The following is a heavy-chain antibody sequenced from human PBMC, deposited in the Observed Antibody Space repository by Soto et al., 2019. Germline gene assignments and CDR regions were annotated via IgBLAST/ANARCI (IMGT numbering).Heavy chain of an antibody. V-gene: IGHV1-69*12. CDR2: IIHIFGTA. D-gene: IGHD2-21*02. CDR1: GGTFSSYA. J-gene: IGHJ3*02. CDR3: ASPPYCGGDCYSADAFDI. Sequence: QVQLVQSGAEVKKPGSSVKVSCKASGGTFSSYAISWVRQAPGQGLEWMGVIIHIFGTANYAQKFQGRVTITADESTSHDDMELSSLRSEDTAVYYCASPPYCGGDCYSADAFDIWGQGTMVTVSS.